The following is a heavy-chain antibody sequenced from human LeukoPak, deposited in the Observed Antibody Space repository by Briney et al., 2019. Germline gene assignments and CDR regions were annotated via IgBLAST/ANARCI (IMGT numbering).Heavy chain of an antibody. Sequence: GGSLRLSCVASGFTFSIYSMNWVRQAPGRGLEWVSSISGSSTYIYYADSVKGRFTISRDNAKNSLYLQMNSLRAGDTAVYYCARGDIVIVPTTISVAWGQGTLVTVSS. D-gene: IGHD2-2*01. V-gene: IGHV3-21*01. CDR3: ARGDIVIVPTTISVA. J-gene: IGHJ5*02. CDR1: GFTFSIYS. CDR2: ISGSSTYI.